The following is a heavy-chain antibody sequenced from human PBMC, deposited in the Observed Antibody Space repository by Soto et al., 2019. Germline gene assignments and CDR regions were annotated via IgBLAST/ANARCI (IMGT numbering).Heavy chain of an antibody. J-gene: IGHJ4*02. CDR1: GFTFSNYA. CDR2: ISGSGGST. V-gene: IGHV3-23*01. CDR3: AKGTSYYDSSGFDY. Sequence: EVQLLESGGDLLQPGGSLRLSCAASGFTFSNYAMTWVRQAPGKGLEWVSVISGSGGSTYYADSVKGRFTSSRDTPKNTLYLQMNNLRAEDTALYYCAKGTSYYDSSGFDYWGQGTLVTVSS. D-gene: IGHD3-22*01.